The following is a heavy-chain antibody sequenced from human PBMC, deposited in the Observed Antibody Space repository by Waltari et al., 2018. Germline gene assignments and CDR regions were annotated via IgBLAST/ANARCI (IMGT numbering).Heavy chain of an antibody. CDR3: ARGSLTLDY. J-gene: IGHJ4*02. V-gene: IGHV4-34*01. CDR1: GGSCSGYY. CDR2: INHSGST. Sequence: QVQLQQWGAGLLKPSETLSLTCAVYGGSCSGYYWSWIRQPPGKGLEWSGEINHSGSTNYNPSLKSRVTISVDTSKNQFSLKLSSVTAADTAVYYCARGSLTLDYWGQGTLVTVSS.